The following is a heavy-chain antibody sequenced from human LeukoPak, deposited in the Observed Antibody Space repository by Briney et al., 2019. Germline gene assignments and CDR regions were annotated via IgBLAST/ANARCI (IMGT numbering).Heavy chain of an antibody. V-gene: IGHV4-34*01. D-gene: IGHD3-16*02. Sequence: PSETLSLTCAVYGGSFSGYYWSWMRQPPGKGLEWIGEINHSGSTNYNPSLKSRVTISVDTSKNQFSLKLSSVTAADTAVYYCARGPGKGYDYVWGSYHDAFDIWGQGTMVTVSS. CDR1: GGSFSGYY. CDR3: ARGPGKGYDYVWGSYHDAFDI. J-gene: IGHJ3*02. CDR2: INHSGST.